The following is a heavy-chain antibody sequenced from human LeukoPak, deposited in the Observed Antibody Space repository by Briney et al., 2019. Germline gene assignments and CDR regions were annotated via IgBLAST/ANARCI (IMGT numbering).Heavy chain of an antibody. CDR1: GGSISRYY. J-gene: IGHJ6*03. V-gene: IGHV4-4*07. D-gene: IGHD1-14*01. CDR2: IYPRGST. CDR3: ARDGFYYHYYMDV. Sequence: PSETLSLTCTVSGGSISRYYWSWIRQPAGKGLEWIGRIYPRGSTNDNPSLKTRVTMSVDTSKNQFSLKLTSVTAADTAVYYCARDGFYYHYYMDVWGEGTTVTVSS.